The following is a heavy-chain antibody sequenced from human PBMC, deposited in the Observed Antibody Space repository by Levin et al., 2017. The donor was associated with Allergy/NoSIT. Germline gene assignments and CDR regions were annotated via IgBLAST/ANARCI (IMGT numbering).Heavy chain of an antibody. CDR2: IYYSGST. CDR1: GGSISSSSYY. D-gene: IGHD6-13*01. Sequence: HSQTLSLPCTVSGGSISSSSYYWGWIRQPPGKGLEWIGSIYYSGSTYYNPSLKSRVTISVDTSKNQFSLKLSSVTAADTAVYYCARVLNSGIAAAGYFQHWGQGTLVTVSS. CDR3: ARVLNSGIAAAGYFQH. J-gene: IGHJ1*01. V-gene: IGHV4-39*01.